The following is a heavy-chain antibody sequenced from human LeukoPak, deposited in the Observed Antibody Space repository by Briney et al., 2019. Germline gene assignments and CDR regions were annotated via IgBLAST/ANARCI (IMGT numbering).Heavy chain of an antibody. J-gene: IGHJ5*02. D-gene: IGHD3-10*01. V-gene: IGHV3-9*01. CDR1: GFTFDDYA. CDR2: ISWNSGSI. Sequence: AGGSLRLSCAASGFTFDDYAMHWVRQAPGKGLEWVSGISWNSGSIGYADSVKGRFTISRDNAKNSLYLQMNSLRAEDTALYYCAKGIWFGELSGWFDPWGQGTLVTVSS. CDR3: AKGIWFGELSGWFDP.